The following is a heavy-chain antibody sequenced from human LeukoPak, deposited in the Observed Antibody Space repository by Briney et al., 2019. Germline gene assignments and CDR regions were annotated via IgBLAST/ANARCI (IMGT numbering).Heavy chain of an antibody. CDR2: IYYSGST. CDR1: GGSISSSSYY. Sequence: PSETLSLTCTVSGGSISSSSYYWGWIRQPPGKGLEWIGSIYYSGSTYYNPSLKSRVTISVDTSKNQFSLKLSSVTAADTAVYYCARGRAPAGDYFYDYTMDVWGQGTTVTVSS. V-gene: IGHV4-39*01. CDR3: ARGRAPAGDYFYDYTMDV. J-gene: IGHJ6*02. D-gene: IGHD6-13*01.